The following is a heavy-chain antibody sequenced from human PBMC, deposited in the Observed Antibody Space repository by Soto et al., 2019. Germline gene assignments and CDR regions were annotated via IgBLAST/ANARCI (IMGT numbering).Heavy chain of an antibody. CDR1: GFTFTGYW. Sequence: GESLKISCAASGFTFTGYWMSWVRQAPGKGLEWVANTNEDGREKFYVDSVKGRFTISRDNAKNSLYLQMNSLRAEDTAVYYCARDRGALGPWGQGTLVTVSS. D-gene: IGHD3-16*01. CDR3: ARDRGALGP. CDR2: TNEDGREK. V-gene: IGHV3-7*01. J-gene: IGHJ5*02.